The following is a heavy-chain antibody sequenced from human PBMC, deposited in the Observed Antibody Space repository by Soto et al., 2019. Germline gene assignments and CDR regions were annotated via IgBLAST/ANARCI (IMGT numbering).Heavy chain of an antibody. V-gene: IGHV4-30-4*01. D-gene: IGHD5-18*01. J-gene: IGHJ4*02. Sequence: QVQLQESGPGLVKPSQTLSLTCTVSGGSISSGNYYWSWIRQPPGKGRGWIGFISYSGSTYYSLSLKSRVTISVDTSKNQFSLNLSFVTAADTAVYYCATMGTPATGLYYFDYWGQGTLVTVSS. CDR3: ATMGTPATGLYYFDY. CDR1: GGSISSGNYY. CDR2: ISYSGST.